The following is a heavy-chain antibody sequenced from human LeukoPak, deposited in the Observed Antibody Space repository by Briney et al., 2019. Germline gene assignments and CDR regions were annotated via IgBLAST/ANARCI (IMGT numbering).Heavy chain of an antibody. V-gene: IGHV3-23*01. CDR2: ISDSGGST. CDR3: AKGPLGDVDY. Sequence: GGSLRLSCAASGFTFTNYVMSWVRQAPGKGLEWVSGISDSGGSTYYAASVKGRFTISRDNSKNTLYLQMNSLRAEDTAVYYCAKGPLGDVDYWGQGTLVTVSS. J-gene: IGHJ4*02. D-gene: IGHD4-17*01. CDR1: GFTFTNYV.